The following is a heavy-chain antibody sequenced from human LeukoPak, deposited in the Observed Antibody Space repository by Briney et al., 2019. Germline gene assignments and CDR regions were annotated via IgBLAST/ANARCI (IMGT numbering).Heavy chain of an antibody. CDR2: INSDGSST. Sequence: GGSLRLSCAASGFTFSSYWMHWVRHAPGKGLVWVSRINSDGSSTVYADSVKGRFTISRDNAKNTLYLQMNSLRAEDTAVYYCARWLPSGSYTGVDYWGQGTLVTVSS. J-gene: IGHJ4*02. CDR1: GFTFSSYW. D-gene: IGHD1-26*01. CDR3: ARWLPSGSYTGVDY. V-gene: IGHV3-74*01.